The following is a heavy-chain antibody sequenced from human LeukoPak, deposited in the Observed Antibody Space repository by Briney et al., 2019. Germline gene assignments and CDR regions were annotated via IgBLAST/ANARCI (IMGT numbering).Heavy chain of an antibody. CDR3: AKSLYDILTGLFDP. CDR1: GFTFSSYA. J-gene: IGHJ5*02. Sequence: GGSLRLSCAASGFTFSSYAMSWVRQAPGRGLEWVSAISGSGGSTYYADSVKGRFTISRDNSKNTLYLHMNSLRAEDTAVYYCAKSLYDILTGLFDPWGQGTLVTVSS. D-gene: IGHD3-9*01. V-gene: IGHV3-23*01. CDR2: ISGSGGST.